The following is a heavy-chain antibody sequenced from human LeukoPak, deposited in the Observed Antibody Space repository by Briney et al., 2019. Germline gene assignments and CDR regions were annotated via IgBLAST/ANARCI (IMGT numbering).Heavy chain of an antibody. CDR3: ARDGRGGDCSSTSCRSDAFDI. CDR2: ISYDGSNK. J-gene: IGHJ3*02. CDR1: GFTFSSYA. Sequence: LRLSCAASGFTFSSYAMHWVRQAPGKGLEWVAVISYDGSNKYYADSVKGRFTISRDNSKNTLYLQMNSLRAEDTAVYYCARDGRGGDCSSTSCRSDAFDIWGQGTMVTVSS. V-gene: IGHV3-30-3*01. D-gene: IGHD2-2*01.